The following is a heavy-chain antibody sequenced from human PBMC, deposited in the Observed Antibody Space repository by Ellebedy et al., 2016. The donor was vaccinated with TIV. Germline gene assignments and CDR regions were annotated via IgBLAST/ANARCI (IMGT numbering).Heavy chain of an antibody. J-gene: IGHJ3*02. CDR3: ARDKGATDFDI. D-gene: IGHD1-26*01. V-gene: IGHV4-38-2*02. CDR1: GYSISSGYF. CDR2: IYHSGYT. Sequence: MPSETLSLTCTVSGYSISSGYFWVWMRQSPGKGLEWIGSIYHSGYTYYNPSLKSRVTISVDTSKNQFSLKLSSVPAADTAVYYCARDKGATDFDIWGQGTLVTVSS.